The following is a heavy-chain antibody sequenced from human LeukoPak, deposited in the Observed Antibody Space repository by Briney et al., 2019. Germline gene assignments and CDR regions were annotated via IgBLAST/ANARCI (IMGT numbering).Heavy chain of an antibody. Sequence: GGSLRLSCAASGFTFSSYAMSWVRQTPGKGLEWVSAISGSGGSTYYADSVKGRFTISRDNSKNTLYLQMNSLRAEDTAVYYCASHSAYYYDNSGYWGQGTLVTVSS. CDR2: ISGSGGST. CDR1: GFTFSSYA. D-gene: IGHD3-22*01. V-gene: IGHV3-23*01. CDR3: ASHSAYYYDNSGY. J-gene: IGHJ4*02.